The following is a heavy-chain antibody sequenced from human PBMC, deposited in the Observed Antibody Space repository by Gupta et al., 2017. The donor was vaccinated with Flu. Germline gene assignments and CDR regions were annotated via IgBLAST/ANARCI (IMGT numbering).Heavy chain of an antibody. CDR3: ARVPRDVHGGDWFDP. CDR2: IYYSGST. D-gene: IGHD1-1*01. V-gene: IGHV4-59*01. CDR1: GGSISSYY. J-gene: IGHJ5*02. Sequence: QVQLQESGPGLVKPSETLSLTCTVSGGSISSYYWSWIRQPPGKGLEWIGYIYYSGSTNYNPSLKSRVTISVDTSKNQFSLKLSSVTAADTAVYYCARVPRDVHGGDWFDPWGQGTLVTVSS.